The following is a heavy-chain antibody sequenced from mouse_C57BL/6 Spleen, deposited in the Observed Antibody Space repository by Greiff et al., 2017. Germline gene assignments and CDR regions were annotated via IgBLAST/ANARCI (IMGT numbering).Heavy chain of an antibody. CDR3: ARSPIYYYGSSYLFDY. Sequence: SGPELVKPGASVKISCKASGYAFSSSWMNWVKQRPGKGLEWIGRIYPGDGDTNYNGKFKGKATLTAAKSSSTAYMQLSSLTSEDSAVYFCARSPIYYYGSSYLFDYWGQGTTLTVSS. CDR1: GYAFSSSW. V-gene: IGHV1-82*01. D-gene: IGHD1-1*01. J-gene: IGHJ2*01. CDR2: IYPGDGDT.